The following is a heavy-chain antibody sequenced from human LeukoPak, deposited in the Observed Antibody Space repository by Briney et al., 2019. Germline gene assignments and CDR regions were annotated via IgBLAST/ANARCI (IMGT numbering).Heavy chain of an antibody. CDR3: ANAPGYSSGRYFDY. CDR2: ISYDGSNK. J-gene: IGHJ4*02. V-gene: IGHV3-30*07. D-gene: IGHD6-19*01. Sequence: GRSMRFSCAASGFTFSSYAMHWVRQAPGKGLWWVAVISYDGSNKYYADSVKGGFTISRGNSKNTLCLQMNSRRAEDTAVYYCANAPGYSSGRYFDYWGQGTLVTVSS. CDR1: GFTFSSYA.